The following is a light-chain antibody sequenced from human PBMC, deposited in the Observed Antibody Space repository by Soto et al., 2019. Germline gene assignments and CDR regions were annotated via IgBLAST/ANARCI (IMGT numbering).Light chain of an antibody. Sequence: DIQMTQSPNALSASVGDRVTITCRASQNIDIYLHWYRQKPGRAPELLVFAASSVPSEVPSRFSGSGSGPDFTLAISSLQPEDVATYYCQQSYGSPPFTFGPGTKVEIK. V-gene: IGKV1-39*01. J-gene: IGKJ3*01. CDR2: AAS. CDR3: QQSYGSPPFT. CDR1: QNIDIY.